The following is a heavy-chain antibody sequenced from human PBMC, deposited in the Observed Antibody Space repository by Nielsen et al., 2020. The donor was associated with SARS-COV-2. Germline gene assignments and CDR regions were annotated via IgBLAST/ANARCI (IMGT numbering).Heavy chain of an antibody. CDR1: GGSISSGGYY. CDR3: ARHGGYCSGGSCYSNWFDP. Sequence: SETLSLTCTFSGGSISSGGYYWSWIRQHPGKGLEWIGYIYYSGSTYYNPSLKSRVTISVDTSKNQFSLKLSSVTAADTAVYYCARHGGYCSGGSCYSNWFDPWGQGTLVTVSS. J-gene: IGHJ5*02. D-gene: IGHD2-15*01. V-gene: IGHV4-31*03. CDR2: IYYSGST.